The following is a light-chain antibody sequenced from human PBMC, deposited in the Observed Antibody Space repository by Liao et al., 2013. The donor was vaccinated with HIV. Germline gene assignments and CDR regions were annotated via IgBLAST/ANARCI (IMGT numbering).Light chain of an antibody. CDR3: QVWDTSRNQNV. CDR2: YDT. V-gene: IGLV3-21*01. CDR1: NIGSKN. Sequence: SYELTQPPSVSVAPGKTARITCGGNNIGSKNVHWYQQKPGQAPVLVIYYDTDRPSGIPERFSGSNSGNTATLTISRVEAGDEADYYCQVWDTSRNQNVFGTGTKVTVL. J-gene: IGLJ1*01.